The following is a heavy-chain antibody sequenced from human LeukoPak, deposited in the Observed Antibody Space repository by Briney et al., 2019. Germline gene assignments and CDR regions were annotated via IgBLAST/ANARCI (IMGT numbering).Heavy chain of an antibody. CDR3: ARTTVTTYFDN. CDR1: GGSISSYY. Sequence: SETLSLTCTVSGGSISSYYWSWIRQPPGKGLEWLAYISDSGSTNYNPSLKSRVTISVDTSKNQFSLKLSSVTAADTAVYYCARTTVTTYFDNWGQGTLVTVSS. CDR2: ISDSGST. V-gene: IGHV4-59*01. J-gene: IGHJ4*02. D-gene: IGHD4-17*01.